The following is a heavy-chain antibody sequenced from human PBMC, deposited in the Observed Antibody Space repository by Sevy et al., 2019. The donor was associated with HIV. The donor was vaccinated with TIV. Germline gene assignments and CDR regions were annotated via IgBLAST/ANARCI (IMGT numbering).Heavy chain of an antibody. CDR3: TCGYGRFDF. J-gene: IGHJ4*02. Sequence: GGSLRLSCAASGFSFSDSAMFWVRQASGRGLEWVGRIRTKPNNYATSLTASLKDRFTISRDDSKNTTYLQMNSLKAEDTAVYLCTCGYGRFDFWGQGALVTVSS. CDR1: GFSFSDSA. CDR2: IRTKPNNYAT. V-gene: IGHV3-73*01. D-gene: IGHD4-17*01.